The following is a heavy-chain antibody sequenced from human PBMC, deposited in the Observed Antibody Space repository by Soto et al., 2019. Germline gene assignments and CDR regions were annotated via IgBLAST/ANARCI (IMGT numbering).Heavy chain of an antibody. CDR3: ARDGNRVYRQSGFDY. CDR1: GFTFSSYS. CDR2: ISSSSSYI. D-gene: IGHD6-13*01. Sequence: EVQLVESGGGLVKPGGSLRLSCAASGFTFSSYSMNWVRQAPGKGLEWVSAISSSSSYIYYADSVKGRFTISRDNAKNSLYLQMTRLRAEDTAVYYCARDGNRVYRQSGFDYWGQGTLVTVSS. V-gene: IGHV3-21*01. J-gene: IGHJ4*02.